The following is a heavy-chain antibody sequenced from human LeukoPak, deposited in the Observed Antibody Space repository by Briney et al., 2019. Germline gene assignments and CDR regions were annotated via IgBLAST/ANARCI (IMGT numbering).Heavy chain of an antibody. V-gene: IGHV3-23*01. J-gene: IGHJ4*03. CDR2: ISATGGAT. D-gene: IGHD2-15*01. CDR1: GFTFSDYA. CDR3: ARQLGYCSEDNCYFDY. Sequence: GGSLRLSCAASGFTFSDYAMSWVRQAPGKGLEWFSAISATGGATYYADSVKGRFTIARDNSRNTLSLQMNSLTAEDTAVYYCARQLGYCSEDNCYFDYWGQGTLVTVSS.